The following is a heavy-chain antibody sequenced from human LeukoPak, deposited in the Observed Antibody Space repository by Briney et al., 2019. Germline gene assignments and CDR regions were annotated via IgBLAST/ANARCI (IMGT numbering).Heavy chain of an antibody. CDR3: ARAIPATGAFDI. CDR2: IYYSGST. CDR1: GGSISSYY. J-gene: IGHJ3*02. V-gene: IGHV4-59*01. D-gene: IGHD2-2*01. Sequence: PSETLSLTCTVSGGSISSYYWSWIRQPPGKGLEWIGYIYYSGSTNYNPSLKSRVTISVDTSKNQFSLKLSSVTAADTAVCYCARAIPATGAFDIWGQGTMVTVSS.